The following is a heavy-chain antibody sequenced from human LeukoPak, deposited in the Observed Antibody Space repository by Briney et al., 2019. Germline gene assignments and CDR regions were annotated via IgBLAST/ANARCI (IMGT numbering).Heavy chain of an antibody. D-gene: IGHD7-27*01. CDR3: ARALRSLTGDFDYYFDY. V-gene: IGHV1-3*01. Sequence: GASVKVSCKASGYTFTSYAIQWVRQAPGQRLEWMGWINAGNGNTKYSQKFQGRVTITRDTSTSTAYMELSSLRSEDTAVYYCARALRSLTGDFDYYFDYWGQGTLVTVSS. J-gene: IGHJ4*02. CDR2: INAGNGNT. CDR1: GYTFTSYA.